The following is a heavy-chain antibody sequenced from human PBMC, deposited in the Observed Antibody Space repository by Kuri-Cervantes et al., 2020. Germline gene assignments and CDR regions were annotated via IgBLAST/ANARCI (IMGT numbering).Heavy chain of an antibody. Sequence: GESLKISCAASGFTFSSYSMNWVRQAPGKGLEWVGRIKSKTDGGTTDYAAPVKGRFTISRDDSKNTLYLQMNSLKTEDTAVYYCAKEEFVVVVAAVDYWGQGTLVTVSS. V-gene: IGHV3-15*01. CDR3: AKEEFVVVVAAVDY. D-gene: IGHD2-15*01. J-gene: IGHJ4*02. CDR2: IKSKTDGGTT. CDR1: GFTFSSYS.